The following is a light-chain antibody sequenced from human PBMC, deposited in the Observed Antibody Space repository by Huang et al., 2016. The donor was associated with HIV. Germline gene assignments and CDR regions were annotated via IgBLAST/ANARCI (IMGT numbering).Light chain of an antibody. J-gene: IGKJ4*01. CDR3: QQTFSVPLT. Sequence: DLQMTQSPSSLSASVGDRVIITCRASQSLNNYLNWYQQKPGKAPKLLIYSASTLQNGVPPRCSGSVSGTDFTLTISSLQPEDFATYYCQQTFSVPLTFGGGTKVEIK. V-gene: IGKV1-39*01. CDR1: QSLNNY. CDR2: SAS.